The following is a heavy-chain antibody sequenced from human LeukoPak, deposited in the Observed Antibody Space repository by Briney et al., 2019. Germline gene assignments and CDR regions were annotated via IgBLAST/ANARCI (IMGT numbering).Heavy chain of an antibody. CDR3: ARGAYGSGSYYSNWFDP. J-gene: IGHJ5*02. D-gene: IGHD3-10*01. CDR1: GYTFTGYY. CDR2: INPNSGGT. Sequence: ASVKVSCKASGYTFTGYYMHWVRQAPGQGLEWMGRINPNSGGTNYAQKFQGRVTMTRDTSISTAYMELSRLRSDDTAVYYCARGAYGSGSYYSNWFDPWGQGTLVPSPQ. V-gene: IGHV1-2*06.